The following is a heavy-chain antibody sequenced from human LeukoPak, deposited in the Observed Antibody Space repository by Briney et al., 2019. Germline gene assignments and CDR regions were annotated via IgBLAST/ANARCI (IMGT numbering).Heavy chain of an antibody. CDR2: INPNRGGT. D-gene: IGHD1-26*01. Sequence: ASVKASCKASGYTFTGYYMHWVRQAPGQGLEWMGWINPNRGGTNYAQKFQGRVTMTRDTSISTAYMELSRLRSDDTAMYFCARDVGELLLDYWGQGTLVTVSS. CDR1: GYTFTGYY. V-gene: IGHV1-2*02. J-gene: IGHJ4*02. CDR3: ARDVGELLLDY.